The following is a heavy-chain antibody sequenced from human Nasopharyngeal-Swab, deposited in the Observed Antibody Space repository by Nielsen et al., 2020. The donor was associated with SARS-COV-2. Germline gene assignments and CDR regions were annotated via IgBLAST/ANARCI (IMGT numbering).Heavy chain of an antibody. J-gene: IGHJ4*02. D-gene: IGHD5-24*01. Sequence: SETLSLTCTVSGGSISGSSYYWGWIRQPPGKGLEWIGSIYYSGSTYYNPSLKSRVTISVDTSKNQFSLKLSSVTAADTAVYYCARPTFGGYNSVDYWGQGTLVTVSS. CDR2: IYYSGST. CDR3: ARPTFGGYNSVDY. V-gene: IGHV4-39*01. CDR1: GGSISGSSYY.